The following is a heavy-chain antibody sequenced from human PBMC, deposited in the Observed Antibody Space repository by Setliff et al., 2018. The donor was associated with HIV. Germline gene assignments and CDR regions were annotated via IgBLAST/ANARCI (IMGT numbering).Heavy chain of an antibody. CDR2: IKPDGSAK. V-gene: IGHV3-7*03. J-gene: IGHJ4*02. CDR1: GLIFSQSW. CDR3: AKDKVTWMF. D-gene: IGHD5-12*01. Sequence: GGSLRLSCAASGLIFSQSWMAWLRQAPGKGLEWMGNIKPDGSAKWYADSVRGRFTISRDNSKNTLSLQMNSLRAEDTAVYYCAKDKVTWMFWGQGILVTVSS.